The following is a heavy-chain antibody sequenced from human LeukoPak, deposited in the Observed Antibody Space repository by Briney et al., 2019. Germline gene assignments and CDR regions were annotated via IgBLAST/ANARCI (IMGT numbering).Heavy chain of an antibody. Sequence: GGSLRLSCAASGFTFSNYAMSWVRQAPGKGLEWVSGISGSGGSTYYADSVKGRFTISRDNSRNTLYLQMNSLRAEDTAVYYCAKRSSIAFFDYWGQGTLVTVSS. V-gene: IGHV3-23*01. CDR3: AKRSSIAFFDY. CDR2: ISGSGGST. CDR1: GFTFSNYA. J-gene: IGHJ4*02. D-gene: IGHD6-6*01.